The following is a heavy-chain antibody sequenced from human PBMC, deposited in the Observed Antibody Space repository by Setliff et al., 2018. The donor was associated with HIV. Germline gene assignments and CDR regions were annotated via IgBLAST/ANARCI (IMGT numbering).Heavy chain of an antibody. V-gene: IGHV4-61*02. CDR1: GGSITSENYY. J-gene: IGHJ6*02. Sequence: SETLSLTCTVSGGSITSENYYWNWIRQPAGKGLEWIGRMYSSGSTDYNPSLKSRVTIFVDTSKNQFSLKVTSVTATDTAVYYCARDIHSSPWYGVGGMDVWGQGTTVTVS. CDR2: MYSSGST. CDR3: ARDIHSSPWYGVGGMDV. D-gene: IGHD6-13*01.